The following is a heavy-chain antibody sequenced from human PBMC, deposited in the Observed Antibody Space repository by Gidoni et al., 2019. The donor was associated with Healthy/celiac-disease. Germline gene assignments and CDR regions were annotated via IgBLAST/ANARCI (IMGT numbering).Heavy chain of an antibody. D-gene: IGHD6-13*01. CDR1: GGSFSGYY. CDR2: INHSGST. CDR3: ARGRYDLSSSCLFDY. Sequence: QVQLQQWGAGLLKPSETLSLTCAVYGGSFSGYYWSWIRQPPGKGLEWIGEINHSGSTNYNPSLKSRVTISVDTSKNQFSLKLSSVTAADTAVYYCARGRYDLSSSCLFDYWGQGTLVTVSS. J-gene: IGHJ4*02. V-gene: IGHV4-34*01.